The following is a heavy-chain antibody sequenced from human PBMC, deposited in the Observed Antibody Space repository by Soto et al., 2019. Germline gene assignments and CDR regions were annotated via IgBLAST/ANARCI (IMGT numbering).Heavy chain of an antibody. Sequence: ETLSLTCTVSGGSISSSSYYWGWIRQPPGQGLEWIGTIYYRGTTYYNPSLKSRVTISVDTSKNQFSLKLSSVTAADTAVYYCARLYTGSYADYWGQG. CDR2: IYYRGTT. CDR3: ARLYTGSYADY. V-gene: IGHV4-39*01. CDR1: GGSISSSSYY. J-gene: IGHJ4*02. D-gene: IGHD1-26*01.